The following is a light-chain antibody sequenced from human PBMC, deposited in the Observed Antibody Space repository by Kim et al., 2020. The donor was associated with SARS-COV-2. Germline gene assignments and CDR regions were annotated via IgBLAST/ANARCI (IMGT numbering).Light chain of an antibody. CDR3: QQYNNWPWT. V-gene: IGKV3-15*01. CDR1: QSVTIN. CDR2: GAS. Sequence: EIVMTQSPATLSVSPGERATLSCRASQSVTINLAWYQQKPGQAPRLLIYGASTRATGIPATFSGSGAGTQFTLTISSLQSEDFAVYYCQQYNNWPWTFGQGTKVDIK. J-gene: IGKJ1*01.